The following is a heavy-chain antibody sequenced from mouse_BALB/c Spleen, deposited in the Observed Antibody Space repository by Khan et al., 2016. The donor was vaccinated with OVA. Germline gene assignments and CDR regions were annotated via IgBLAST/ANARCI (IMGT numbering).Heavy chain of an antibody. D-gene: IGHD3-2*02. CDR1: GYTFTSYW. CDR3: AREEALYYFDY. J-gene: IGHJ2*01. V-gene: IGHV1-76*01. Sequence: QMQLEESGAELVRPGTSVKLSCKTSGYTFTSYWIHWVKQRSGQGLEWIARIYPGTDNTYYSEKFKDKATLTADKSSSTAYLQLSSLKSEDSAVFFCAREEALYYFDYWGQGTTLTVSS. CDR2: IYPGTDNT.